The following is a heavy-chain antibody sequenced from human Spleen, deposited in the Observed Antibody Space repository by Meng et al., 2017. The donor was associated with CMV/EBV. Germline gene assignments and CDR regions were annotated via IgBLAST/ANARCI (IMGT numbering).Heavy chain of an antibody. Sequence: GGSLRLSCAASGFSFRNYAMAWVRQAPGQGLEWVSAITGSGDISYHAESVMGRFTISRDNSKNTLFFQMNNLRAEDTATYYCARVAAAGRGMDVWGQGTTVTVSS. D-gene: IGHD6-13*01. J-gene: IGHJ6*02. CDR1: GFSFRNYA. V-gene: IGHV3-23*01. CDR2: ITGSGDIS. CDR3: ARVAAAGRGMDV.